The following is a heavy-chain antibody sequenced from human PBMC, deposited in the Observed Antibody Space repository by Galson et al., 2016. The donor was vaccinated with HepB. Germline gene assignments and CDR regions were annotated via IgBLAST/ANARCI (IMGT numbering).Heavy chain of an antibody. CDR2: IYYSGGST. J-gene: IGHJ4*02. Sequence: SETLSLTCTVSGVSLSSYYWSWIRQPPGKGLEWIGLIYYSGGSTNYNPSLKSRVTISVDTLKNQFSLKLSSVTAADTAVYFCARVRIAVAENSYFFDSWGQGTLVTVSS. D-gene: IGHD6-19*01. CDR1: GVSLSSYY. V-gene: IGHV4-59*01. CDR3: ARVRIAVAENSYFFDS.